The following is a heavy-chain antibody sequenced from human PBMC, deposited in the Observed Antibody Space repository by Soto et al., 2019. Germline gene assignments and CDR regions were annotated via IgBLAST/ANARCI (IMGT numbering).Heavy chain of an antibody. CDR2: IYYSGST. CDR3: AKVGSGYSNDY. Sequence: SETLSLTCNVSAASITSSYWSWIRQPPGKGLEWIGYIYYSGSTDYNPSLKSRVTISVDTSKNQFSLNLGSVTAADTAVYYCAKVGSGYSNDYWGQGTLVTVSS. D-gene: IGHD4-4*01. CDR1: AASITSSY. V-gene: IGHV4-59*01. J-gene: IGHJ4*02.